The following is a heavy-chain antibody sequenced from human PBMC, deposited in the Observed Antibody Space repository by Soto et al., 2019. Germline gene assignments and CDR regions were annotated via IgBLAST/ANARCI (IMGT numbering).Heavy chain of an antibody. V-gene: IGHV3-74*01. CDR2: IYNDGTYS. D-gene: IGHD3-9*01. CDR3: TRGHRPISTGTAAY. J-gene: IGHJ4*01. CDR1: GFIFKMYW. Sequence: GGSLRLSCAASGFIFKMYWMHWVRQSPGKGLVWISRIYNDGTYSDYADSVRGRFTISRDNVNDTLYLQMNNLRAEDSGLYYCTRGHRPISTGTAAYCGHGTKLPVST.